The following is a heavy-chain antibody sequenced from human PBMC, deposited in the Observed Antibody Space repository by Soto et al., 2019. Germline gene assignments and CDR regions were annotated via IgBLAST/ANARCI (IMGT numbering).Heavy chain of an antibody. J-gene: IGHJ6*02. CDR2: IWYDGSNK. Sequence: QVQLVESGGGVVQPGRSLRLSCAASGFTFSSYGMHWVRQAAGKGLEWVAVIWYDGSNKYYADSVKGRFTISRDNSKNTLYLYMNSLRAEDTAVYYCARDAEASADEIYYYYGMDVWGQGTTVTVSS. V-gene: IGHV3-33*01. CDR3: ARDAEASADEIYYYYGMDV. CDR1: GFTFSSYG.